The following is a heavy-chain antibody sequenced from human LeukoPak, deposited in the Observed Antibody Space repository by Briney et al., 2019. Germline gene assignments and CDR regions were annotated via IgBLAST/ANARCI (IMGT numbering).Heavy chain of an antibody. D-gene: IGHD1-26*01. CDR1: GFTFDDYA. CDR2: ISWNSGSI. J-gene: IGHJ5*02. CDR3: ATTSGTYRFDP. V-gene: IGHV3-9*01. Sequence: GGSLRLSCAASGFTFDDYAMHWVRQAPGKGLEWVSGISWNSGSIGYADPVKGRFTISIDNAKNTLYLQMNSLRAEDTAVYYCATTSGTYRFDPWGQGTLVTVSS.